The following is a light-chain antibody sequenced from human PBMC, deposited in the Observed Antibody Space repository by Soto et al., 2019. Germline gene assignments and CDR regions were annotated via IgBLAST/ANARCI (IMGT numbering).Light chain of an antibody. V-gene: IGKV3-11*01. J-gene: IGKJ5*01. CDR3: QKRSNWPPSIT. CDR2: DAS. CDR1: QSVRSS. Sequence: EIVLSLSPGTLSLSPGERATLSCRASQSVRSSLAWYQQKPGQAPRLLIHDASSRATGIPARFSGSGSGTDFTLTISSLEPEDFAVYYCQKRSNWPPSITFGQGTRLEIK.